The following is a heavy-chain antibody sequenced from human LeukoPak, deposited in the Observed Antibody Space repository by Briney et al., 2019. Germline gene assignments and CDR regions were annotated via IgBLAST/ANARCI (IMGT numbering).Heavy chain of an antibody. D-gene: IGHD2-8*01. Sequence: GGSLRLSCAASGFTFSSYAMSWVRQAPGKGLEWVSAISASSDSTYYADSVKGRFTISRDNAKNSLYLQMNSLRAEDTAVYYCARDGLYAFDYWGQGTLVTVSS. CDR3: ARDGLYAFDY. J-gene: IGHJ4*02. CDR2: ISASSDST. V-gene: IGHV3-23*01. CDR1: GFTFSSYA.